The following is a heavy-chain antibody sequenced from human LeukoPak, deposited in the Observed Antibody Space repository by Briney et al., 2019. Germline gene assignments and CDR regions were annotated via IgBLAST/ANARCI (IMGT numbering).Heavy chain of an antibody. CDR3: ATTAIFTIFGVVNAFDI. J-gene: IGHJ3*02. CDR2: FDPEDGET. D-gene: IGHD3-3*01. V-gene: IGHV1-24*01. CDR1: GFTFSSYS. Sequence: GGSLRLSCAASGFTFSSYSMNWVRQAPGKGLEWMGGFDPEDGETIYAQKFQGRVTMTEDTSTDTAYMELSSLRSEDTAVYYCATTAIFTIFGVVNAFDIWGQGTMVTVSS.